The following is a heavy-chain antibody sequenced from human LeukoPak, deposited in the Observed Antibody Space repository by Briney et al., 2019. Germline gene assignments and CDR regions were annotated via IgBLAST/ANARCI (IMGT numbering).Heavy chain of an antibody. CDR3: ARGMTYYDFWSGYSSDY. J-gene: IGHJ4*02. CDR1: GYTFTSYG. D-gene: IGHD3-3*01. V-gene: IGHV1-69*13. CDR2: IIPIFGTA. Sequence: VASVKVSCKASGYTFTSYGISWVRQAPGQGLEWMGGIIPIFGTANYAQKFQGRVTITADESTSTAYMELSSLRSEDTAVYYCARGMTYYDFWSGYSSDYWGQGTLVTVSS.